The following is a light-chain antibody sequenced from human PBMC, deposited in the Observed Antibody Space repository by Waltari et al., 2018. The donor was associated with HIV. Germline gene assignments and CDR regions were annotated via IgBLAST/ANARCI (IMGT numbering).Light chain of an antibody. CDR1: GSNIGNNY. Sequence: QSVLTQPPSVSAAPGQRVTISCSGSGSNIGNNYVSWYQQPPGTAPKLLNYDNDKRPSGIPARFSGSKSGTSATLGITGLQTGDEAHYYCGTWDNSLNTWVFGGGTKLTVL. CDR3: GTWDNSLNTWV. J-gene: IGLJ3*02. CDR2: DND. V-gene: IGLV1-51*01.